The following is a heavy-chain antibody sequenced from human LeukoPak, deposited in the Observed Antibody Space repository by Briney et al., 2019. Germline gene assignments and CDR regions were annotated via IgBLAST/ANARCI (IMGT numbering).Heavy chain of an antibody. V-gene: IGHV4-4*07. CDR1: GGSVSSFH. D-gene: IGHD5-18*01. Sequence: SETLSLTCTVFGGSVSSFHWSRIRQPAGEGLEWTGRIYTSGSTDYNPSLKSRVTISVDKSKNQFSLKLSSVTAADTAVYYCARDSFAAAMDSSAFDIWGQGTMVTFSS. CDR3: ARDSFAAAMDSSAFDI. CDR2: IYTSGST. J-gene: IGHJ3*02.